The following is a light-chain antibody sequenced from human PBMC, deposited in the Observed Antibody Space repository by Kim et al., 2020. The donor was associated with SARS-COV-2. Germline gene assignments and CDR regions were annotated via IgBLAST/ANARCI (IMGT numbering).Light chain of an antibody. Sequence: SYELTQPPSVSVSPGQTASITCSGDELGDKYACWYQQKPGQSPVLVIYQDTKRPSGIPERFSGSNSGNTATLTISGTQAMDEADYYCQAWDSSTAVFGGGTQVTVL. V-gene: IGLV3-1*01. CDR2: QDT. J-gene: IGLJ3*02. CDR3: QAWDSSTAV. CDR1: ELGDKY.